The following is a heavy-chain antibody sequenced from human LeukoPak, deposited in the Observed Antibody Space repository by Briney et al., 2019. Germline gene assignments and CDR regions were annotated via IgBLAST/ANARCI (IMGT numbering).Heavy chain of an antibody. Sequence: GGSLRLSCAASGFTFSSYSMNWVRQAPGKGLEWVSSISSSSSYIYYADSVKGRFTISRDNAKNSLYLQMNSLRAEDTAVYYCARDLHIVVVPAAFDYWGKGTLVTVSS. D-gene: IGHD2-2*01. V-gene: IGHV3-21*01. CDR2: ISSSSSYI. J-gene: IGHJ4*02. CDR1: GFTFSSYS. CDR3: ARDLHIVVVPAAFDY.